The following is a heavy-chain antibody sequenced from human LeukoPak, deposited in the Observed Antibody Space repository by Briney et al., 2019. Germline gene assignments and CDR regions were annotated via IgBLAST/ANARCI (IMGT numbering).Heavy chain of an antibody. V-gene: IGHV3-66*01. J-gene: IGHJ5*01. D-gene: IGHD6-13*01. CDR3: ASRLAAAAINWFDP. CDR1: GFTVRSND. CDR2: IYSDVSGGST. Sequence: TGGSLRLSCAASGFTVRSNDMTWVRQAPGKGLEWVSVIYSDVSGGSTYYADSVKGRFTISRDNSKNTLYLQMNSLRAEDTAVYYCASRLAAAAINWFDPWGQGTLVTVSS.